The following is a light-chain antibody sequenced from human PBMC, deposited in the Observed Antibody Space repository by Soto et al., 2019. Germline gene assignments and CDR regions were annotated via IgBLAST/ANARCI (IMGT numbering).Light chain of an antibody. CDR2: GAS. J-gene: IGKJ5*01. CDR3: QQYGSSTIT. V-gene: IGKV3-20*01. CDR1: QSVSSSY. Sequence: EIVLTQSPGTLSLSPVEIATLSFMASQSVSSSYLAWYQQKPGQAPRLLIYGASSRATGIPDRFSGSGSGTDFTLTISRLEPEDFAVYYCQQYGSSTITFGQGTRLEI.